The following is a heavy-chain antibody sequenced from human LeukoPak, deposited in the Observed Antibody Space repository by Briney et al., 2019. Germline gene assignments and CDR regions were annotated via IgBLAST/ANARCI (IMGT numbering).Heavy chain of an antibody. CDR1: GFTFSSYS. J-gene: IGHJ4*02. CDR3: AKGRGTTVTAAANY. D-gene: IGHD4-17*01. CDR2: ISGTGGTT. Sequence: GGSLRLSCAASGFTFSSYSMNWVRQAPGKGLEWVSTISGTGGTTYYADSVKGRFTISRDNSKNTLFLQFNSLRADDTAVYYCAKGRGTTVTAAANYWGQGTLVTVSS. V-gene: IGHV3-23*01.